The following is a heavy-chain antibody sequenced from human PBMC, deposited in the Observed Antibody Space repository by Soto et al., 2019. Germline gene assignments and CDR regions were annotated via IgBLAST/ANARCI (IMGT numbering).Heavy chain of an antibody. V-gene: IGHV3-21*01. CDR2: ISSSSSYI. CDR1: GFTFSSYS. CDR3: ARDRPVVYANILSGFDP. J-gene: IGHJ5*02. Sequence: PGGSLRLSCAASGFTFSSYSMNWVRQAPGKGLEWVSSISSSSSYIYYADSVKGRFTISRDNAKSSLYLQMNSLRAEDTAVYYCARDRPVVYANILSGFDPWGQGTLVTVSS. D-gene: IGHD2-8*02.